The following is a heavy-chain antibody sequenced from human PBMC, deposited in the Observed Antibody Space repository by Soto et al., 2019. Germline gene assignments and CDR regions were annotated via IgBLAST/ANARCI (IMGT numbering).Heavy chain of an antibody. CDR1: GYIFIHYY. D-gene: IGHD2-21*01. CDR3: ARSRLQGDF. J-gene: IGHJ4*02. V-gene: IGHV1-46*01. CDR2: INANGGST. Sequence: QVQLAQSGAEVKKPGASVKVSCKASGYIFIHYYIHWVRQAPGQGVEWMAIINANGGSTNCAQNFQGRVTVTSDPSTSTASMELNSRGSDDTAVYFCARSRLQGDFWGQATVVTVSS.